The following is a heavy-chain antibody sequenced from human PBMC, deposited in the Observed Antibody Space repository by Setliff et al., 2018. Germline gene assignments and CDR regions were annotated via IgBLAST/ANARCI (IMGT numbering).Heavy chain of an antibody. D-gene: IGHD3-16*01. Sequence: QPGGSLRLSCAASGFTFDDYAMHWVRQAPGKGLEWVSGISWNSGIVAYADSVKGRFTISRDNAKNSLYLQMNSLRAEDTAVYYCARDGGEYWGQGTLVTVSS. J-gene: IGHJ4*02. CDR3: ARDGGEY. CDR2: ISWNSGIV. CDR1: GFTFDDYA. V-gene: IGHV3-9*01.